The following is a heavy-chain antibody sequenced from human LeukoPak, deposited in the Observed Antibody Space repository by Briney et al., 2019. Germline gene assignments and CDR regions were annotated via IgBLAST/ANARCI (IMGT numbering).Heavy chain of an antibody. J-gene: IGHJ4*02. CDR2: IYPGDSDT. Sequence: PGGSLRLSCAASGFTFSSYAMSWVRQMPGKGLEWMGIIYPGDSDTRYSPSFQGQVTISADKSISTAYLQWSSLKASDTAMYYCARNVDGSYHLDYWGQGTLVTVSS. CDR3: ARNVDGSYHLDY. V-gene: IGHV5-51*01. CDR1: GFTFSSYA. D-gene: IGHD1-26*01.